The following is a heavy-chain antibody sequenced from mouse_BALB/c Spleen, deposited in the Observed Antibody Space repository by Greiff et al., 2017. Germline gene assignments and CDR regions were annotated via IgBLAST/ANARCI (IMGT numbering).Heavy chain of an antibody. D-gene: IGHD2-2*01. CDR3: ARDMRGYDPHWYFDV. V-gene: IGHV7-3*02. CDR1: GFTFTDYY. J-gene: IGHJ1*01. Sequence: EVQLVESGGGLVQPGGSLRLSCATSGFTFTDYYMSWVRQPPGKALEWLGFIRNKANGYTTEYSASVKGRFTISRDNSQSILYLQMNTLRAEDSATYYCARDMRGYDPHWYFDVWGAGTTVTVSS. CDR2: IRNKANGYTT.